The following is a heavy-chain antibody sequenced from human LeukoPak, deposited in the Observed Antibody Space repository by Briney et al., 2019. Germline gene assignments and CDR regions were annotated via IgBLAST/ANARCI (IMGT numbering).Heavy chain of an antibody. CDR3: AKGQRQWLVTSHFDY. J-gene: IGHJ4*02. CDR2: ISGSGGST. V-gene: IGHV3-23*01. CDR1: GFTFSSYA. Sequence: SGGSLRLSCAASGFTFSSYAMSRVRQAPGKGLEWVSAISGSGGSTYYADSVKGRFTISRDNSKNTLYLQMNSLRAEDTAVYYCAKGQRQWLVTSHFDYWGQGTLVTVSS. D-gene: IGHD6-19*01.